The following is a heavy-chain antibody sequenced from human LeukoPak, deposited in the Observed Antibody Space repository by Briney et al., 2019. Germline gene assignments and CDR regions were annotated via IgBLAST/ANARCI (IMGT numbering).Heavy chain of an antibody. CDR2: ISSSSYI. V-gene: IGHV3-21*01. CDR1: GFTFSSYS. D-gene: IGHD3-10*01. J-gene: IGHJ4*02. CDR3: ARTTGGSGSYFFDY. Sequence: GGSLRLSCAASGFTFSSYSMNWVREAPGEGLEWVSPISSSSYIYYTDFVKGRFPISRDNAKDSLYLQMNSLRAEDTAVYYCARTTGGSGSYFFDYWGQGTLVTVSS.